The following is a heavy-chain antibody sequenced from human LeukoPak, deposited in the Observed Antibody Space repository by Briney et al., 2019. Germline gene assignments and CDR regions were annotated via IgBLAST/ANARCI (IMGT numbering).Heavy chain of an antibody. V-gene: IGHV3-23*01. Sequence: GGSLRLSCAASGFTFSSFAMSWVRQAPGKGLEWVSAISGSGGSTYYADSVKGRFTISRDNSKNTLFLQMNSLRAEDTAVYYCAKGVNYYDSSGYYPYYFDYWGQGTLVTVSS. D-gene: IGHD3-22*01. CDR2: ISGSGGST. CDR1: GFTFSSFA. CDR3: AKGVNYYDSSGYYPYYFDY. J-gene: IGHJ4*02.